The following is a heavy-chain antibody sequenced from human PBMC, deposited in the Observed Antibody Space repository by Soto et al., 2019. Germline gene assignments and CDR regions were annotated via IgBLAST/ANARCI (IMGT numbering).Heavy chain of an antibody. Sequence: QVRLQESGSGLVKPSQTLSLTCTVSGGSIISGDYFWSWVRQPPGKGLEWIGFIYYTGIISYPPSIKSRITMSVDTSKDQFPMKVSSVTAADTAVYFCARDDGYYRLYAYWVQGTLVTVSS. V-gene: IGHV4-30-4*01. D-gene: IGHD3-3*01. CDR1: GGSIISGDYF. CDR2: IYYTGII. J-gene: IGHJ4*02. CDR3: ARDDGYYRLYAY.